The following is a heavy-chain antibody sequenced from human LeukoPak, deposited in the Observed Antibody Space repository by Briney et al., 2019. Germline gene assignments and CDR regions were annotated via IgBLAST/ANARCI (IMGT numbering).Heavy chain of an antibody. CDR3: ARPYYYDSRIDP. CDR2: MYYSGST. Sequence: SETLSLTCTVSGGSITSGDHYWSWIRQPPGRGLEWIAYMYYSGSTYYNPSLKSRVTMSADTSKNQFSLKLSSVTAADTAVYYCARPYYYDSRIDPWGQGTLVTVSS. D-gene: IGHD3-22*01. V-gene: IGHV4-30-4*01. CDR1: GGSITSGDHY. J-gene: IGHJ5*02.